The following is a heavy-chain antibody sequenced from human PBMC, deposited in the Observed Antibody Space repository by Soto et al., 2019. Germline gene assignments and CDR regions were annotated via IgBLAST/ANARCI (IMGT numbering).Heavy chain of an antibody. D-gene: IGHD3-22*01. CDR1: GGSISSGGYY. Sequence: SETLSLTCTVSGGSISSGGYYWSWIRQHPGKGLEWIGYIYYSGSTYYNPSLKSRVTISVDTSKNQFSLKLSSVTAADTAVYYCARELTPYYDSSGYTAFDIWGQGTMVTVSS. CDR2: IYYSGST. CDR3: ARELTPYYDSSGYTAFDI. V-gene: IGHV4-31*03. J-gene: IGHJ3*02.